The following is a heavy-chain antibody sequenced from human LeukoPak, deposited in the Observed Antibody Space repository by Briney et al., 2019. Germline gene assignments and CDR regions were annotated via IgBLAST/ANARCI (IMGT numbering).Heavy chain of an antibody. D-gene: IGHD6-13*01. CDR1: GFTFSRYG. CDR2: ITHEGSNK. J-gene: IGHJ6*02. CDR3: ARAAAGYYYYYDGMDV. Sequence: PGRSLRLSCAVSGFTFSRYGTHWVREASGKGLEWVAVITHEGSNKYKASTVKGGLTSSRKNAKNYLNLQMTTLRAGDTAVYYCARAAAGYYYYYDGMDVRGQGTTVTVSS. V-gene: IGHV3-30*14.